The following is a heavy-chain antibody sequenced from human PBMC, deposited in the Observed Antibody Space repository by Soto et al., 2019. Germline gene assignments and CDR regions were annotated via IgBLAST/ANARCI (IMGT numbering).Heavy chain of an antibody. V-gene: IGHV4-59*12. J-gene: IGHJ3*02. CDR3: AREVVEMATIVAFDI. CDR2: ISHSGNS. CDR1: GGSISSSY. D-gene: IGHD5-12*01. Sequence: PSETLSLTCTVSGGSISSSYWSWIRQPPGKGLEWIGYISHSGNSNYNPSLKSRVTISVDTSKNQFSLKLSSVTAADTAVYYCAREVVEMATIVAFDIWGQGTMVTVSS.